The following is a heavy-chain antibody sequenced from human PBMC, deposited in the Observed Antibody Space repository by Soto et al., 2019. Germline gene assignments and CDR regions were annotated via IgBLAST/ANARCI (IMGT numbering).Heavy chain of an antibody. V-gene: IGHV3-30*18. CDR3: AKDYFPHIVLLVYAVFDY. CDR2: ISDDGSNT. Sequence: GGSLRLSCAASGFSFSSHGMHWVRQAPGRGLEWVALISDDGSNTFYADSVKGRFAISRDNSKNMLYLQVNSLRPEDTAVYYCAKDYFPHIVLLVYAVFDYWGQGTLVTVSS. D-gene: IGHD2-8*01. CDR1: GFSFSSHG. J-gene: IGHJ4*02.